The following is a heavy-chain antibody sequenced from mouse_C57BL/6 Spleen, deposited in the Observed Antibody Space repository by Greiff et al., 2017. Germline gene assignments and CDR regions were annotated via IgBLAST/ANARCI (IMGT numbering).Heavy chain of an antibody. D-gene: IGHD2-1*01. Sequence: VQLQQSGAELVKPGASVKMSCKASGYTFTSYWITWVKQRPGQGLEWIGDIYPGSGSTNYNEKFKGKATLTVDTSSSTAYMQLSSLTSEDSAVYYCAGGNYDYAMDYWGQGTSVTVSS. CDR2: IYPGSGST. J-gene: IGHJ4*01. V-gene: IGHV1-55*01. CDR3: AGGNYDYAMDY. CDR1: GYTFTSYW.